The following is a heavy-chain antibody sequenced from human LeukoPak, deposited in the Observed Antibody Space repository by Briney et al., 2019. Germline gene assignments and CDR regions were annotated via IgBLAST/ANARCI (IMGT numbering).Heavy chain of an antibody. V-gene: IGHV3-23*01. CDR2: ISGSGGST. CDR3: AKNVLLWFGESSYFDY. CDR1: GFTFSSYA. J-gene: IGHJ4*02. Sequence: GGSLRVSCAASGFTFSSYAMSWVRQAPGKGLEWVSAISGSGGSTYYADSVKGRFTISRDNSKNTLYLQMNSLRAEDTAVYYCAKNVLLWFGESSYFDYWGQGTLVTVSS. D-gene: IGHD3-10*01.